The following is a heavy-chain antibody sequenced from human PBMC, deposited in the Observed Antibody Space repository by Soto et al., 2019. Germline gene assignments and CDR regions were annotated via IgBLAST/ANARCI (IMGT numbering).Heavy chain of an antibody. CDR1: GYTFTSYG. Sequence: QVQLVQSGAEVKKPGASVKVSCKASGYTFTSYGISWVRQAPGQGLEWMGWISAYNGNTNYAQKLQGRVTMTTDTATSTAYMELRSLRSDDTAVYYCARGVGVVPAATIYYYYGMDVWGQGTTVTVSS. J-gene: IGHJ6*02. D-gene: IGHD2-2*01. V-gene: IGHV1-18*04. CDR3: ARGVGVVPAATIYYYYGMDV. CDR2: ISAYNGNT.